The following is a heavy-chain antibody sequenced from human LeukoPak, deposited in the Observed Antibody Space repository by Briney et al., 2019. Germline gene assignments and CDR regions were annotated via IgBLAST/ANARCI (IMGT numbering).Heavy chain of an antibody. D-gene: IGHD3-22*01. CDR2: ITNSGNSK. J-gene: IGHJ5*02. CDR1: EFTFSSYS. V-gene: IGHV3-48*01. CDR3: ARGAYYYDNSGYYL. Sequence: GGSLRLSCAASEFTFSSYSMNWVRQAPGKGLEWVSYITNSGNSKSYADSVKGRFTISRDNSKNTLYLQMNSLRAEDTAVYYCARGAYYYDNSGYYLWGQGTLVTVSS.